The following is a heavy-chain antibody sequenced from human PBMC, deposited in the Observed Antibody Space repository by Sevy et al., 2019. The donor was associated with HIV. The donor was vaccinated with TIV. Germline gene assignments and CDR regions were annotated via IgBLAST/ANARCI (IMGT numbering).Heavy chain of an antibody. CDR3: ATQRYYYGSGSYYPGVDFDY. J-gene: IGHJ4*02. Sequence: ASVKVSCKASGGTFSSYAISWVRQAPGQGLEWMGGIIPIFGTANYAQKFQGRVTITADESTSTAYMELSSLRSEDTAVYYCATQRYYYGSGSYYPGVDFDYWGQGTLVTVSS. D-gene: IGHD3-10*01. V-gene: IGHV1-69*13. CDR1: GGTFSSYA. CDR2: IIPIFGTA.